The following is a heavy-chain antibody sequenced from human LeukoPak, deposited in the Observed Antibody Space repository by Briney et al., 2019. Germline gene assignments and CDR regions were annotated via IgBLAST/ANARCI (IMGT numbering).Heavy chain of an antibody. CDR3: ARGVTYSFDY. CDR1: GDSVSSNSAA. CDR2: TYYRSMWYN. D-gene: IGHD4-11*01. J-gene: IGHJ4*02. V-gene: IGHV6-1*01. Sequence: SQTLSLTCAISGDSVSSNSAAWHWIRQSPSRGLEWLGSTYYRSMWYNDFAASVKSRITINPDTSKNQFSLHLNSVTPEDTAVYYCARGVTYSFDYWGQGTLVTVSS.